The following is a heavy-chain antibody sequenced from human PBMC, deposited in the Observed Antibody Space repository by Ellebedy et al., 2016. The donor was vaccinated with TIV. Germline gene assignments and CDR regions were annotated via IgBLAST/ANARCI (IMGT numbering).Heavy chain of an antibody. Sequence: GGSLRLSCAASGFTFSSYGMHWVRQAPGKGLEWVAYMWYDGSNKKYADSVRGRFTISRDNSKNTLNLQMNSLRVEGTAVYYCAREYEEYYFDYWGQGTLVTVSS. D-gene: IGHD3-10*01. CDR3: AREYEEYYFDY. J-gene: IGHJ4*02. CDR1: GFTFSSYG. V-gene: IGHV3-33*08. CDR2: MWYDGSNK.